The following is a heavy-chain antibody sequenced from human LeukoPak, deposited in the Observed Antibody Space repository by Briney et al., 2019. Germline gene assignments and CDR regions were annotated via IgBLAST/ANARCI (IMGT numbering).Heavy chain of an antibody. CDR3: AGDDYGGNPEGY. V-gene: IGHV3-30*02. J-gene: IGHJ4*02. Sequence: GGSLRLSCAASGFTFSSYGMHWVRQAPGKGLEWVAYIRYDGSNKYYADSVKGRFTISRDNSKNTLYLQMNSLRAEDTAVYYCAGDDYGGNPEGYWGQGTLVTVSS. CDR2: IRYDGSNK. D-gene: IGHD4-23*01. CDR1: GFTFSSYG.